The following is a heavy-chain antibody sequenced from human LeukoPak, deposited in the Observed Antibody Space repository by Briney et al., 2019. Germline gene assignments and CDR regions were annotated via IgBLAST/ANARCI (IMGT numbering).Heavy chain of an antibody. Sequence: GGSLRLSCAASGFTFSSYAMNWVRQAPGKGLEWVSAISGSGGSTYYADSVKGRFTISRDNSKNTLYLQMNSLRAEDTAVYYCAKDLVIRSVVNYYFDYWGQGTLVTVSS. CDR3: AKDLVIRSVVNYYFDY. CDR1: GFTFSSYA. D-gene: IGHD4-23*01. V-gene: IGHV3-23*01. CDR2: ISGSGGST. J-gene: IGHJ4*02.